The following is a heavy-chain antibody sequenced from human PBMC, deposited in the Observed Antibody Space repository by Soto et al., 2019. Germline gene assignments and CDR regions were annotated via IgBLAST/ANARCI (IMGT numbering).Heavy chain of an antibody. CDR1: GDSMTRSFC. V-gene: IGHV4-4*02. J-gene: IGHJ4*02. Sequence: SETLSLTCTVSGDSMTRSFCWTWVRQPPGKGLEWIGEVFHTGNTNYNPSLKSRVTMSVDKSTNEFSLKVTSVTAADTAIYYCARQASVRFDYSGQGALVTVSS. CDR3: ARQASVRFDY. CDR2: VFHTGNT.